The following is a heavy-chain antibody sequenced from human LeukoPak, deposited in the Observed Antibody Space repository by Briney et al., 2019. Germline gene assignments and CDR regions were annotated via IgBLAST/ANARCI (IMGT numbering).Heavy chain of an antibody. D-gene: IGHD3-10*01. Sequence: GGSLRLSCSASGFTFSSYAMHWVRQAPGKGLKYVSAISSNGGSTYYADSVKGRFTISRDNSKNTLYLQMSSLRAEDTAVYYCVKGHYYGSGTPTFDYWGQGTLVTVSS. J-gene: IGHJ4*02. CDR3: VKGHYYGSGTPTFDY. CDR2: ISSNGGST. CDR1: GFTFSSYA. V-gene: IGHV3-64D*06.